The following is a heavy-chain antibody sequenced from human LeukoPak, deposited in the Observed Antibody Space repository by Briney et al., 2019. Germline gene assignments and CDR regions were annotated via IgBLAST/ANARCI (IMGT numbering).Heavy chain of an antibody. J-gene: IGHJ4*02. V-gene: IGHV7-4-1*02. CDR1: GYTFTSYA. CDR3: ARENAVYGDYVMMGPDY. D-gene: IGHD4-17*01. Sequence: ASVKVSCKASGYTFTSYAMNWVRQAPGQGLEWMGWINTNTGNPTYAQGFTGRFVFSLDTSVSTAYLQISSLKAEDTAVYYCARENAVYGDYVMMGPDYWGQGILVTVSP. CDR2: INTNTGNP.